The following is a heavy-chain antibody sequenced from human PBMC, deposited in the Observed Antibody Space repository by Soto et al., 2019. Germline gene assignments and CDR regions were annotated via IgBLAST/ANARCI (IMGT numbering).Heavy chain of an antibody. V-gene: IGHV4-34*01. CDR3: ARGDTVTTLSY. D-gene: IGHD4-17*01. CDR1: GGSFSGYY. CDR2: INHSGST. J-gene: IGHJ4*02. Sequence: SETLSLTCAVYGGSFSGYYWSWIRQPPGKGLEWIGEINHSGSTNYNPSLKSRVTISVDTSKNQFSLKLSSVTAADTAVYYCARGDTVTTLSYWGQGTLVTVSS.